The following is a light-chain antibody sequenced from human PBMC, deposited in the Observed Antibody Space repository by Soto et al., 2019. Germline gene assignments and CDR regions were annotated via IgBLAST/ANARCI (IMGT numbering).Light chain of an antibody. CDR1: SSDVGGYNY. J-gene: IGLJ1*01. CDR2: EVS. V-gene: IGLV2-8*01. Sequence: QSVLTQPPSASGSPGQSVTISCTGTSSDVGGYNYVSWYQQHPGKAPRLMIYEVSKRPSGVPDRFSGSKSGSTASLTVSGLQAEDEADYYCSSYAGSSNVFGTGTKVTVL. CDR3: SSYAGSSNV.